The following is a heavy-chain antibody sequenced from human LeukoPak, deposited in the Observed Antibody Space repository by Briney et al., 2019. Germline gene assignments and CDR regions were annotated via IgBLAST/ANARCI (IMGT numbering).Heavy chain of an antibody. CDR3: ARGLRDRYGMDV. V-gene: IGHV3-74*01. Sequence: GGSLRLSCAASGFTFSTSWMSWVRQAPGKGLVWVSRIHRDGNNINYADFVQGRFTVSRDNAKNTLYLQMHSLRVEDTAMYYCARGLRDRYGMDVWGQGTTVTVSS. J-gene: IGHJ6*02. CDR2: IHRDGNNI. CDR1: GFTFSTSW.